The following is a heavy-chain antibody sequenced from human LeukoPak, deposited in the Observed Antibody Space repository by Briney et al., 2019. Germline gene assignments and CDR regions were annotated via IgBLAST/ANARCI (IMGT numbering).Heavy chain of an antibody. Sequence: PSETLSLTCTVSGGSISSYYWSWIRQPPGKGLEWIGYIYYSGSTNYNPSLKSRVTISVDTSKNQFSLKLSSVTAADTAVYYCARIYGGDFDYWGQGTLVTVSS. CDR1: GGSISSYY. CDR3: ARIYGGDFDY. CDR2: IYYSGST. J-gene: IGHJ4*02. D-gene: IGHD4-23*01. V-gene: IGHV4-59*01.